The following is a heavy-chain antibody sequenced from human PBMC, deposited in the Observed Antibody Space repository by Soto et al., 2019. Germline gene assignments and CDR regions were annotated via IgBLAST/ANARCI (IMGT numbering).Heavy chain of an antibody. Sequence: LSLTCTVSGGSINSGDYDWSWIRQPPGKGLEWIWYIYYSGCTYHNPSLKSRINISLDTSKNLFSLRLNSVTVAYTAVYYYATVPTYYYDRNAYANAFDIWGPGTMVTVSS. CDR3: ATVPTYYYDRNAYANAFDI. J-gene: IGHJ3*02. D-gene: IGHD3-22*01. V-gene: IGHV4-30-4*01. CDR1: GGSINSGDYD. CDR2: IYYSGCT.